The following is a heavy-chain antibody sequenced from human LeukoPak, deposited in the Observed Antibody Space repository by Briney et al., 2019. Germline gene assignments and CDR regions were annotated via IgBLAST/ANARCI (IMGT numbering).Heavy chain of an antibody. D-gene: IGHD4/OR15-4a*01. CDR2: VKQDGSER. CDR3: AREGAYYLDS. CDR1: GFTFSSYA. V-gene: IGHV3-7*01. Sequence: GGSLRLSCAASGFTFSSYAMSWVRQTPGKGLVWVANVKQDGSERYYVGSVRGRFTISRDNAKNSLYLQMNSLRAEDTAVYYCAREGAYYLDSWGQGTLVGVSS. J-gene: IGHJ4*02.